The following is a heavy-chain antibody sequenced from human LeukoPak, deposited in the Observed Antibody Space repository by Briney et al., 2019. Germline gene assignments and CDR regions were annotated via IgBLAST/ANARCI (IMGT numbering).Heavy chain of an antibody. V-gene: IGHV3-7*01. J-gene: IGHJ4*02. CDR1: GFTFSSYW. CDR3: ARAPDSTVTTCFDY. Sequence: GGSLRLSCAASGFTFSSYWMSWVRQAPGKGLEWVANIKQDGSEKYYVDSVKGRFTISRDNAKNSLYLQMNSLRAEDTAVYYCARAPDSTVTTCFDYWGQGTLVTVSS. CDR2: IKQDGSEK. D-gene: IGHD4-17*01.